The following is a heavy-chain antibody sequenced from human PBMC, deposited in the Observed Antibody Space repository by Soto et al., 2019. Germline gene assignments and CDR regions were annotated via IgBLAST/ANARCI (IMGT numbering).Heavy chain of an antibody. CDR1: GGSISSYY. V-gene: IGHV4-59*08. Sequence: QVQLQESGPGLVKPSETLSLTCTVSGGSISSYYWSWIRQPPGKGLEWIGYIYYSGSTNYNPSLKSRVTMSVDTSKNQFSLKLSSVTAADTAVYYCARHNGVAVAGPGGMDVWGKGTTVTVSS. CDR2: IYYSGST. J-gene: IGHJ6*03. D-gene: IGHD6-19*01. CDR3: ARHNGVAVAGPGGMDV.